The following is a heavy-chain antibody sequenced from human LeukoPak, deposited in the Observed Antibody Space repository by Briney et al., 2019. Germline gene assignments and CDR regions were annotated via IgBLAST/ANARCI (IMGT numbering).Heavy chain of an antibody. D-gene: IGHD3-22*01. Sequence: QTGGSLRLSCAASGFTFSSYAMSWVRQAPGKGLEWVSAISGSGGSTYYADSVKGRFTISRDNSKNTLYLQMNRLRGEDTAVYYCAKVSGSSGYLLVFDYWGQGTLVPVSS. V-gene: IGHV3-23*01. J-gene: IGHJ4*02. CDR1: GFTFSSYA. CDR3: AKVSGSSGYLLVFDY. CDR2: ISGSGGST.